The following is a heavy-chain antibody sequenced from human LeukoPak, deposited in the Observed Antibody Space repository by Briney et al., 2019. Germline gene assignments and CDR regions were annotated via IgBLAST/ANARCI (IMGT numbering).Heavy chain of an antibody. CDR3: ARRDVYDSSGYFYGMDV. J-gene: IGHJ6*02. Sequence: ASVKVSCKASGGTFSSYAFSWVRQAPGQGLQWMGGILPVFGTTTYAQTFQGRVTITTDESTTTPYMELSSLRSEDTAVYYCARRDVYDSSGYFYGMDVWREGTTV. CDR2: ILPVFGTT. CDR1: GGTFSSYA. D-gene: IGHD3-22*01. V-gene: IGHV1-69*05.